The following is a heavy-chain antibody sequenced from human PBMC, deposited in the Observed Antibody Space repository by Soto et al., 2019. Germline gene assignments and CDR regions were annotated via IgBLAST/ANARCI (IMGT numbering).Heavy chain of an antibody. CDR3: ARRRQQQLSVFDY. D-gene: IGHD6-13*01. CDR1: GGSISSSSYY. CDR2: IYYSGST. Sequence: SETLSLTCTVSGGSISSSSYYWGWIRQPPGKGLEWIGSIYYSGSTYYNPSLKSRVTISVDTSKNQFSLKLSSVTAADTAVYYCARRRQQQLSVFDYWGQGTLVTVSS. V-gene: IGHV4-39*01. J-gene: IGHJ4*02.